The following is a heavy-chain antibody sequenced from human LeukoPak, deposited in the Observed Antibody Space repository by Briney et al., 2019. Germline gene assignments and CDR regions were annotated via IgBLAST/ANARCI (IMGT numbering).Heavy chain of an antibody. CDR3: ASGDRVPYYHDY. J-gene: IGHJ4*02. CDR2: ISGDNVNT. V-gene: IGHV1-18*01. Sequence: AAVKGSCETSGDIFINYGMTWVRQAPGQGLEGVGWISGDNVNTYYTQKLQGRVTLTPHTSTSTAHMELRSLRFADTAVYYCASGDRVPYYHDYCGQGTLVTVSS. D-gene: IGHD7-27*01. CDR1: GDIFINYG.